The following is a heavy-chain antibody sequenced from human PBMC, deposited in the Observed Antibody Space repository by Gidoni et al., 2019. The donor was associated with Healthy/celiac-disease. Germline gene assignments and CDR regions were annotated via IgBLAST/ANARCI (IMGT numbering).Heavy chain of an antibody. CDR2: IRSSSSYI. J-gene: IGHJ4*02. D-gene: IGHD3-22*01. Sequence: EVQLVAPWGGLVKPGGSLTPSCAASVSPFSRYSSNWVPQAPGKGLASVSSIRSSSSYIYYADSGKGRFTISRDNAKNSLYLQMNSLRAEDTAVYYCARDGDYYYDSSGYYFDYWGQGTLVTVSS. CDR3: ARDGDYYYDSSGYYFDY. CDR1: VSPFSRYS. V-gene: IGHV3-21*01.